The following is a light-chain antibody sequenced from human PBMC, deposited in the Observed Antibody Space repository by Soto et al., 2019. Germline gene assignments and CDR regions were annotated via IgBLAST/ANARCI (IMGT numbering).Light chain of an antibody. Sequence: NFMLTQPHSVSGSPGKTVTISCTRSSGRSASNYVQWYQQRPGSVPTIVIYEDDQRLSGVPDRFSGSVDSSSNSASLIISGLKSEDEAYYYCQSYDSAAFVVFGGGTKVTVL. CDR3: QSYDSAAFVV. CDR1: SGRSASNY. V-gene: IGLV6-57*04. CDR2: EDD. J-gene: IGLJ2*01.